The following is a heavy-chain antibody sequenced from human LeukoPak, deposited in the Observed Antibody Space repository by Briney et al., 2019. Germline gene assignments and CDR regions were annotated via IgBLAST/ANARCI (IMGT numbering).Heavy chain of an antibody. J-gene: IGHJ6*03. V-gene: IGHV1-8*01. Sequence: ASVKVSCKASGYTLTSYDINWVRQATGQGLEWMGWMNPNSGNTGYAQKFQGRVTMTRNTSISTAYMELSSLRSEDTAVYYCARAVRSAATNYYYYMDVWGKGTTVTVSS. CDR2: MNPNSGNT. D-gene: IGHD5-12*01. CDR1: GYTLTSYD. CDR3: ARAVRSAATNYYYYMDV.